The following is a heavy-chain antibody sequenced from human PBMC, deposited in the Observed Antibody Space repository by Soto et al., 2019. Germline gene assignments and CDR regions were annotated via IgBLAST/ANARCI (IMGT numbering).Heavy chain of an antibody. CDR3: AKGYTCVTCGGVIARPGENGVDP. J-gene: IGHJ5*02. Sequence: EVQLLESGGGLVQPGGSLRLSCAASGFTFSSYAMSWVRQAPGKGLEWVSAISGSGGSTYYADSVKGRFTISRDNSKNAICLQRNSMRADETAVYNCAKGYTCVTCGGVIARPGENGVDPRGQGTLLTVS. CDR1: GFTFSSYA. V-gene: IGHV3-23*01. D-gene: IGHD3-16*02. CDR2: ISGSGGST.